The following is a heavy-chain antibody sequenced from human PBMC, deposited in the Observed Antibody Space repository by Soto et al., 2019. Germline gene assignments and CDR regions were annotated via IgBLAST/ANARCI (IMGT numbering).Heavy chain of an antibody. J-gene: IGHJ4*02. Sequence: EVQLVESGGVVVQPGGSLRLSCAASGFTFDEYAMHWVRQPLGKGLEWVSLISWDGSNRYYADSVQGRFTISRDNSKYSLYLEMNSLRPEDTALYYCAKDISRGPTKNYDFWSGPDYWGQGTLVTVSS. CDR2: ISWDGSNR. D-gene: IGHD3-3*01. V-gene: IGHV3-43D*04. CDR3: AKDISRGPTKNYDFWSGPDY. CDR1: GFTFDEYA.